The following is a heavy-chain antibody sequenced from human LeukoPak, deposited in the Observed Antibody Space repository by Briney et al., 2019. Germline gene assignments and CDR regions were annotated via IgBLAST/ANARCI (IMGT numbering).Heavy chain of an antibody. CDR2: ISINTDT. CDR1: GIAVTGNY. CDR3: AIAQSWDELFDS. Sequence: GGSLRLSCAASGIAVTGNYMSWVRQPPGKGLEWVSFISINTDTFYADSVRGRFTISRDSSKNTLFLQMNSLRDEASAVYYCAIAQSWDELFDSWGQGTLVTVSS. D-gene: IGHD1-1*01. J-gene: IGHJ4*02. V-gene: IGHV3-53*01.